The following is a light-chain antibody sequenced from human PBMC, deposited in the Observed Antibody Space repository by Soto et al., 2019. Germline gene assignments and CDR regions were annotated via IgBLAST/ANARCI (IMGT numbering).Light chain of an antibody. CDR1: QSVSSN. Sequence: EIVMTQSPATLSVSPGERATLSCRASQSVSSNLAWYQHKPGQAPRLLIYGASTRATGIPARFSGSGSGTEFTLTISSLQSEDFAVYYCQQYNNWPGTFGQGTKLVSK. V-gene: IGKV3-15*01. CDR2: GAS. J-gene: IGKJ2*01. CDR3: QQYNNWPGT.